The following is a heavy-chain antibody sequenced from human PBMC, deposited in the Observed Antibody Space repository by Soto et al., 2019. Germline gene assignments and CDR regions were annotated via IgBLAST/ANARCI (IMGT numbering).Heavy chain of an antibody. CDR3: ARDRGFCSGGTCYMFDY. J-gene: IGHJ4*02. CDR2: INPSGGSR. Sequence: ASVKVSCKASGYSFTSNDMHWVRQAPGQGPEWMGIINPSGGSRRYAQRFQGRVNMTRDTSTGTVYMELSSLRTEDTAVYYCARDRGFCSGGTCYMFDYWGQGTPVTVSS. D-gene: IGHD2-15*01. V-gene: IGHV1-46*01. CDR1: GYSFTSND.